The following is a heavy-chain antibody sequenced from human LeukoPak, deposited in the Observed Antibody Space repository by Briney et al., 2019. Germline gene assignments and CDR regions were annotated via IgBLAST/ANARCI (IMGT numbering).Heavy chain of an antibody. J-gene: IGHJ4*02. CDR3: ARGGYGILDY. Sequence: GGSLRLSCAASGFTFTSYEINWVRQAPGKGLEWVSYISGSGNTIYYADSVRGRFTISRDNAKNSLYLQMNSLRAEDTAVYYCARGGYGILDYWGQGTLVTVSS. D-gene: IGHD1-14*01. CDR1: GFTFTSYE. CDR2: ISGSGNTI. V-gene: IGHV3-48*03.